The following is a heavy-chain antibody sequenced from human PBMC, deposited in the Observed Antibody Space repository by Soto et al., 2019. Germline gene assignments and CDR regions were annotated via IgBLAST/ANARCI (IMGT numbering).Heavy chain of an antibody. CDR3: ARGVVRGVLYYYYGMDV. Sequence: SETLSLTCTVSGGSVSSGSYYWSWIRQPPGKGLEWIGYIYYSGSTNYNPSLKSRVTISVDTSKNQFSLKLSSVTAADTAVYYCARGVVRGVLYYYYGMDVWGQGTTVTVSS. D-gene: IGHD3-10*01. CDR1: GGSVSSGSYY. J-gene: IGHJ6*02. V-gene: IGHV4-61*01. CDR2: IYYSGST.